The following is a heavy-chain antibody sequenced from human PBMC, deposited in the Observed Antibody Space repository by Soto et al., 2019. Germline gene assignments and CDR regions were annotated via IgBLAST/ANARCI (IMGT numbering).Heavy chain of an antibody. D-gene: IGHD2-15*01. J-gene: IGHJ6*02. V-gene: IGHV3-21*01. CDR2: ISSSSSYI. CDR3: ARDYVVVVAATFYYYYGMDV. Sequence: EVQLVESGGGLVKPGGSLRLSCAASGFTFSSYSMNWVRQAPGKGLEWVSSISSSSSYIYYADSVKGRFTISRDNAKNSLYLQMHSLRAEDTAVYYCARDYVVVVAATFYYYYGMDVWGQGTTVTVSS. CDR1: GFTFSSYS.